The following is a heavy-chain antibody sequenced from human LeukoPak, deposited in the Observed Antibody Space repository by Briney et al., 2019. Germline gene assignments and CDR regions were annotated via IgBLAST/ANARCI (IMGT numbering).Heavy chain of an antibody. V-gene: IGHV3-20*04. Sequence: GGSLRLSCAASGFTFDDYGMSWARRARGKGVEWVSGINWNGGSTGYADSVKGRFTISRDNAKNSLYLQMNSLRAEDTALYYCARAGEVYYDSSGYYFDYWGQGTLVTVSS. D-gene: IGHD3-22*01. CDR2: INWNGGST. CDR3: ARAGEVYYDSSGYYFDY. CDR1: GFTFDDYG. J-gene: IGHJ4*02.